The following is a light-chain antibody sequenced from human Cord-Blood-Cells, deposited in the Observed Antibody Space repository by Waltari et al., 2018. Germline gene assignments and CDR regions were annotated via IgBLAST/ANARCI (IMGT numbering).Light chain of an antibody. CDR2: DVS. J-gene: IGLJ2*01. Sequence: ISCTGTSSDVGGYNYVSWYQQHPGKAPKLMIYDVSNRPSGVSNRFFGSKSGNTASLTISGLQAEDEADYYCSSYTSSSTLVFGGGTKLTVL. CDR1: SSDVGGYNY. V-gene: IGLV2-14*04. CDR3: SSYTSSSTLV.